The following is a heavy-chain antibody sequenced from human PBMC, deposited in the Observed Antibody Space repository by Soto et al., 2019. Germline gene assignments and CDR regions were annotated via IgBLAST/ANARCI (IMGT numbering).Heavy chain of an antibody. J-gene: IGHJ4*02. Sequence: PGGSLRLSCAASGFTLSSYAMSWVRQAPGKGLEWVSAISGSGGSTYYADSVKGRFTISRDNSKNTLYLQMNSLRAEDTAVYYCAKDQKQWLVRTFDYWGQGTLVTVSS. CDR1: GFTLSSYA. V-gene: IGHV3-23*01. CDR3: AKDQKQWLVRTFDY. D-gene: IGHD6-19*01. CDR2: ISGSGGST.